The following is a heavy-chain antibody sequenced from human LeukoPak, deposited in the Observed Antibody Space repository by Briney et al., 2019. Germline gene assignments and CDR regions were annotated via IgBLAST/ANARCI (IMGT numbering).Heavy chain of an antibody. Sequence: GASVTVSCKASGYTFTSYGISWVRQAPGQGLEWMGWISPYNGNTNYAQKLQGRVTITTDTSTTTAYMELRSLRSDDTAVYYCAREMATIVNQFDYWGQGTLVTVSS. CDR2: ISPYNGNT. J-gene: IGHJ4*02. CDR3: AREMATIVNQFDY. CDR1: GYTFTSYG. D-gene: IGHD5-24*01. V-gene: IGHV1-18*01.